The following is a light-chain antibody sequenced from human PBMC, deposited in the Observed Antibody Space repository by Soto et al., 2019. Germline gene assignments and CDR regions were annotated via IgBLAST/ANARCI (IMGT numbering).Light chain of an antibody. CDR3: KQSYSTPWT. CDR1: QSISNY. J-gene: IGKJ1*01. Sequence: DIQMTQSPSSLSTSVGDRVTITCRASQSISNYLNWYQQKPGRVPQLLIYAASRLQSGVPSRFSGIGFGTHFTLTISSLQPEDFATYYCKQSYSTPWTFGQGTKVEIK. CDR2: AAS. V-gene: IGKV1-39*01.